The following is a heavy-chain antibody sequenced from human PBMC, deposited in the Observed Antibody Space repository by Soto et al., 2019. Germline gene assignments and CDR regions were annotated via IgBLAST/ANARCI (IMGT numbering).Heavy chain of an antibody. V-gene: IGHV5-51*04. CDR2: IYPGDSDT. CDR3: ARGYCTTTICDPWFDP. CDR1: GYAFTSYW. J-gene: IGHJ5*02. D-gene: IGHD2-2*01. Sequence: GQSLKISSTGSGYAFTSYWIAWVPQMPGKGLEWMGIIYPGDSDTRYSPSFQGQVTISADKPITTAYLQWSSLKASDTAMYYCARGYCTTTICDPWFDPWGQGTLVTVSS.